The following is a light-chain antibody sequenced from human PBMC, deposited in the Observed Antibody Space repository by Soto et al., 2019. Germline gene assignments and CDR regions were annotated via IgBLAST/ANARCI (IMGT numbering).Light chain of an antibody. CDR3: HSYNTAAFT. J-gene: IGKJ3*01. CDR2: GAS. V-gene: IGKV1-27*01. CDR1: QDIRNY. Sequence: DIQMTQSPPSLSASVGDRVTITCRASQDIRNYLAWYQQRPGKVPTLLIYGASILQSGVPARFSGSGSGTDYTLTISSLQSEDVATYYCHSYNTAAFTCGPGTKVDIK.